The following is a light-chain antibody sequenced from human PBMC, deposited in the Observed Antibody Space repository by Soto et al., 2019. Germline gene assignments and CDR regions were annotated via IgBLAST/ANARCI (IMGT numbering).Light chain of an antibody. CDR1: SSDIGGYNY. J-gene: IGLJ3*02. CDR2: EVS. V-gene: IGLV2-14*01. Sequence: QSALTQPASVSGSPGQSITISCTGTSSDIGGYNYVSWYQQHPGKAPQVIIYEVSKRPSGVSNRFSGSKSGNTASLTISGLQAEDEADYYCSSYLTSSTLYVMFGGGTKLTVL. CDR3: SSYLTSSTLYVM.